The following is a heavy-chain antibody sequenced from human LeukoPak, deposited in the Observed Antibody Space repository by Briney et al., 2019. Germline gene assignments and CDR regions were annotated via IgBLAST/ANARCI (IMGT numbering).Heavy chain of an antibody. CDR2: ISASGGST. CDR3: ANVGGGYDLPAFDY. CDR1: GFTFSSYA. V-gene: IGHV3-23*01. D-gene: IGHD5-12*01. J-gene: IGHJ4*02. Sequence: GGSLRLSCAASGFTFSSYAMSWVRQAPGKGLEWVSAISASGGSTYYADSVKGRFTISRDNSKNTLYLQMNSLRAEDTAVYYCANVGGGYDLPAFDYWGQGTLVTVSS.